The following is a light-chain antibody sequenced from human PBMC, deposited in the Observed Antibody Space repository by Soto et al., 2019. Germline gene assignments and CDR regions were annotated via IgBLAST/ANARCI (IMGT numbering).Light chain of an antibody. V-gene: IGLV2-23*01. J-gene: IGLJ1*01. Sequence: QSALTQPASASGSPGQSITISCTGTSSDFGSYNLVSWYQQHPGKAPKLMIYEDSKRPSGVSNRFSGSKSGNTASLTISGLQAEDDADYYCCSYVGSSTYVFGTGTKLTVL. CDR3: CSYVGSSTYV. CDR1: SSDFGSYNL. CDR2: EDS.